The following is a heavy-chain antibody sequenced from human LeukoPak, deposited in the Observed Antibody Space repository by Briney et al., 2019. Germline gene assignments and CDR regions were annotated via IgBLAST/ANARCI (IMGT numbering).Heavy chain of an antibody. D-gene: IGHD6-19*01. CDR3: ARALAVAGTFSLAGRY. Sequence: ASVKVSCKASGYTFASYDINWVRQATGRGLEWMGWMNPNSGNTGYAQKFQGRVTMTRNTSISTAYMELSSLRSDDTAVYYCARALAVAGTFSLAGRYWGQGTLVTVSS. CDR2: MNPNSGNT. J-gene: IGHJ4*02. V-gene: IGHV1-8*01. CDR1: GYTFASYD.